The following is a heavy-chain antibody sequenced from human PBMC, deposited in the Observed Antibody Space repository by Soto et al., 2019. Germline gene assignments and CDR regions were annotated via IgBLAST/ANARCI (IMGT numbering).Heavy chain of an antibody. V-gene: IGHV3-49*03. CDR2: IRSKAYGGAT. J-gene: IGHJ4*02. CDR3: VRRRYLDY. CDR1: GFTFGDYA. Sequence: PGGSLRLSCTGSGFTFGDYAMSWFRQAPGKGLEWVGVIRSKAYGGATEYDASVKGRFTISRDDSNSIAYLQMNSLKTEDTAVYYCVRRRYLDYWGQGTQVTVSS.